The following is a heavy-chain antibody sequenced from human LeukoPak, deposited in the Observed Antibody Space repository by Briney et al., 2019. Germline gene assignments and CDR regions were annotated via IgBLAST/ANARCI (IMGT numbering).Heavy chain of an antibody. J-gene: IGHJ6*02. V-gene: IGHV3-23*01. D-gene: IGHD5-24*01. CDR1: GFTFSSYA. CDR3: AKILERELQYYYYGMDV. Sequence: GGSLRLSCAASGFTFSSYAMSWVRQAPGKGLEWVSAISGSGGSTYYADSVKGRFTISRDNSKNTLYLQMNSLRVEDTAVYYCAKILERELQYYYYGMDVWGQGTSVTVSS. CDR2: ISGSGGST.